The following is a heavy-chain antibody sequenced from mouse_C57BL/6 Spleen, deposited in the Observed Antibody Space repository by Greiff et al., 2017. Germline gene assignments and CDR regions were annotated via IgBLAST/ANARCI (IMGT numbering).Heavy chain of an antibody. V-gene: IGHV1-66*01. CDR1: GYSFTSYY. Sequence: VQLQQSGPELVKPGASVKISCKASGYSFTSYYIHWVKQRPGQGLEWIGWIYPGSGNTKYNEKFKGKATLTADTSSSTAYMQLSSLTSEDSAVYYCARGGYYDPPAYWGQGTLVTVSA. CDR3: ARGGYYDPPAY. J-gene: IGHJ3*01. D-gene: IGHD2-4*01. CDR2: IYPGSGNT.